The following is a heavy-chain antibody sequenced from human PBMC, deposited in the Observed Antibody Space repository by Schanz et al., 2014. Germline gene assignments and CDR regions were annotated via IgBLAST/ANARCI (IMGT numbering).Heavy chain of an antibody. Sequence: EVQLVESGGGLIQPGGSLSLSCAVSGFTVNTNYMSWVRQAPGKGLEWISSMYINSGSTQYADSVKGRFIISRDSSKNTLYLQMNSLIAEDTAVYYCAKCIGWYGRCAFDIWGQGTMVTVSS. D-gene: IGHD6-19*01. CDR2: MYINSGST. V-gene: IGHV3-53*01. CDR3: AKCIGWYGRCAFDI. CDR1: GFTVNTNY. J-gene: IGHJ3*02.